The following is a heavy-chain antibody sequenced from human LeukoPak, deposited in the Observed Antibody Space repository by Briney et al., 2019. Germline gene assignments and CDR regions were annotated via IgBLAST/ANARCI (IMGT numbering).Heavy chain of an antibody. CDR1: GFTFSSYA. V-gene: IGHV3-23*01. CDR2: ISGSGGST. CDR3: AKDSGVVVPAAIIPNWFDP. J-gene: IGHJ5*02. D-gene: IGHD2-2*02. Sequence: GGSLRLSCAASGFTFSSYAMSWVRQAPGKGLEWVSAISGSGGSTYYADSVKGRFTISRDNSKNTLYLQMNSLRAEDTAEYYCAKDSGVVVPAAIIPNWFDPWGQGTLVTVSS.